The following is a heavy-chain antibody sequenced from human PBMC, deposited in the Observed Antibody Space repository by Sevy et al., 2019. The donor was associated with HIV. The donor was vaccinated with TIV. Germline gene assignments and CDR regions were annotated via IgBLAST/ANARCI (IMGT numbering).Heavy chain of an antibody. Sequence: ASVKVSCKASGYTFTSYGISWVRQAPGQGLEWMGWSSAYNGNTNYAQKLQGRVTMTTDTSTSTAYMELRSLRSDDTAVYYCARAGDRYCSSTSCYANSWFDPWGQRTLVTVSS. D-gene: IGHD2-2*01. J-gene: IGHJ5*02. CDR3: ARAGDRYCSSTSCYANSWFDP. CDR2: SSAYNGNT. CDR1: GYTFTSYG. V-gene: IGHV1-18*01.